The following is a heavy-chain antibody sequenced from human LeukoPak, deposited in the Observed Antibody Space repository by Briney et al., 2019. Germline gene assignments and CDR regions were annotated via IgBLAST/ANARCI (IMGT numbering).Heavy chain of an antibody. CDR2: IYYSGST. CDR1: GGSISSYY. Sequence: SETLSLTCTVSGGSISSYYWSWIRQPPGKGLEWIGYIYYSGSTNYNPSLKSRVTLSVDTSKNQFSLKLSSVTAADTAVYYCARGRGLYSSSWYLGFYYFDYWGQGTLVTVSS. CDR3: ARGRGLYSSSWYLGFYYFDY. J-gene: IGHJ4*02. D-gene: IGHD6-13*01. V-gene: IGHV4-59*01.